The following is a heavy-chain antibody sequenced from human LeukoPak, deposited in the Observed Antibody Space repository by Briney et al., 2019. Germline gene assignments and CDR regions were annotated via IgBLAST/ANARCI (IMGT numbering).Heavy chain of an antibody. V-gene: IGHV1-46*01. CDR1: GYTFTSYY. J-gene: IGHJ4*02. CDR3: ARGENSGGFHAVMFDY. Sequence: GASVKVSCKAFGYTFTSYYMHWVRQAPGQGLEWMGIINPSGGSTSYAQKFQGRVTMTRDTSTSTVYMELSSLRSEDTAVYYCARGENSGGFHAVMFDYWGQGTLVTVSS. D-gene: IGHD1-26*01. CDR2: INPSGGST.